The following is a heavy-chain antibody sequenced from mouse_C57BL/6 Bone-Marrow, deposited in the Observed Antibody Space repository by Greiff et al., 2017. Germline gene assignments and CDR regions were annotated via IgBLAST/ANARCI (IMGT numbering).Heavy chain of an antibody. CDR1: GYAFSSSW. D-gene: IGHD1-1*01. Sequence: VQLQQSGPELVKPGASVKISCKASGYAFSSSWMNWVKQRPGKGLEWIGRIYPGDGDTNYNGKFKGKATLTADKSSSTAYMQLSSLTSEDSAVYFCARSRVYYYGSSYVHWYFDVWGTGTTLTVSS. CDR3: ARSRVYYYGSSYVHWYFDV. CDR2: IYPGDGDT. V-gene: IGHV1-82*01. J-gene: IGHJ1*03.